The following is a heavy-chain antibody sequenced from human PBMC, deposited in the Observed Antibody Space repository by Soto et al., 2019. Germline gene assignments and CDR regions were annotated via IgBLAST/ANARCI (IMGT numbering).Heavy chain of an antibody. Sequence: GGSLRLSCAASGFTFTRYSMNWFRQAPGKGLEWVSSISSTTNYIYYGDSMKGRFTISRDNAKNSLYLEMNSLRAEDTAVYYRARESEDLTSNFDYWGQGTLVTVSS. J-gene: IGHJ4*02. V-gene: IGHV3-21*06. CDR2: ISSTTNYI. CDR1: GFTFTRYS. CDR3: ARESEDLTSNFDY.